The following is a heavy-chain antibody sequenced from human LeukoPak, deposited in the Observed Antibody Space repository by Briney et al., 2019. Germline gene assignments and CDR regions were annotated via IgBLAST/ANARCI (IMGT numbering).Heavy chain of an antibody. J-gene: IGHJ4*02. D-gene: IGHD3-3*01. CDR3: ARELSYYDFWSGYSPGDY. CDR1: GYTFTSYG. CDR2: ISAYNGNT. Sequence: GASVKVSRKASGYTFTSYGISWVRQAPGQGLEWMGWISAYNGNTNYAQKFQGRVTMTTDTSTSTAYMELRSLRSDDTAVYYCARELSYYDFWSGYSPGDYWGQGTLVTVSS. V-gene: IGHV1-18*01.